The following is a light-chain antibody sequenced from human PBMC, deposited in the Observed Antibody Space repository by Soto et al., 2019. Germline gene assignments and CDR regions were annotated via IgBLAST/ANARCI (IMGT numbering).Light chain of an antibody. CDR3: QQYGDSVFT. V-gene: IGKV3-20*01. J-gene: IGKJ3*01. CDR1: QSVSIY. Sequence: EIVLTQSPATLSFFPGERATLSCRASQSVSIYLDWYQQKPGQAPRLLIYDTSGRATGIPDRFRGNGSRTDFTLTISRLDPEDVAVYYCQQYGDSVFTFGPGTKVEIK. CDR2: DTS.